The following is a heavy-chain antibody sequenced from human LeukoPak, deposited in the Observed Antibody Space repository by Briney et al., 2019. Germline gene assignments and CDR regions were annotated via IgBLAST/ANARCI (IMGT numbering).Heavy chain of an antibody. J-gene: IGHJ4*02. CDR1: GFTFSSYA. Sequence: GGSLRLSCAASGFTFSSYAMSWVRRAPGKGLEWVSAISTSAGSTYYADSVKGRFTISRDNSKNTLYLQMNSLRAEDTAVYYCAKELLTTAYSASDFWGQGTLVIVSS. CDR3: AKELLTTAYSASDF. V-gene: IGHV3-23*01. CDR2: ISTSAGST. D-gene: IGHD4/OR15-4a*01.